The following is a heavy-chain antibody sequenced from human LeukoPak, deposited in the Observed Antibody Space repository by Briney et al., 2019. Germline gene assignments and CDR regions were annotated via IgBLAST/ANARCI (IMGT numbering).Heavy chain of an antibody. V-gene: IGHV3-48*03. CDR3: ARVDGYSGYPAIDAFDI. CDR2: ISSSGSTI. Sequence: GGSLRLSCAASGFTFSSYAMNWVRQAPGKGLEWVSYISSSGSTIYYADSVKGRFTISRDNAKNSLYLQMNSLRAEDTAVYYCARVDGYSGYPAIDAFDIWGQGTMVTVSS. D-gene: IGHD5-12*01. J-gene: IGHJ3*02. CDR1: GFTFSSYA.